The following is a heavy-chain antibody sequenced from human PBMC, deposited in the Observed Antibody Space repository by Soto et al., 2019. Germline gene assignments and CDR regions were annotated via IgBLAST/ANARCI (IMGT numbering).Heavy chain of an antibody. J-gene: IGHJ6*02. CDR3: AKDGYSSSPRDYYGMDV. Sequence: EVQLLESGGGLVQPGGSLRLSCAASGFTFSSYAMSWVRQAPGKGLEWVSAISGSGGSTYYADSVKGRFTISRDNSKNTLYLQMNSLRAEDTAVYYCAKDGYSSSPRDYYGMDVCGQGTTVTVSS. D-gene: IGHD6-6*01. CDR2: ISGSGGST. CDR1: GFTFSSYA. V-gene: IGHV3-23*01.